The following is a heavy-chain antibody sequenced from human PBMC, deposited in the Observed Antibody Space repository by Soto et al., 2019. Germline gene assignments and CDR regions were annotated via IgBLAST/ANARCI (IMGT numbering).Heavy chain of an antibody. CDR1: GYSFTTYY. V-gene: IGHV1-46*01. J-gene: IGHJ4*01. CDR3: ARSVDTAMVTDY. Sequence: XVKASGRECGYSFTTYYMHWVRHAPGQGLEWMGIINPSGDSASYAQKFQGRVTMTRDTSTSTVYMELSSMRSEDTAVYYCARSVDTAMVTDYWGHGALVIVSS. CDR2: INPSGDSA. D-gene: IGHD5-18*01.